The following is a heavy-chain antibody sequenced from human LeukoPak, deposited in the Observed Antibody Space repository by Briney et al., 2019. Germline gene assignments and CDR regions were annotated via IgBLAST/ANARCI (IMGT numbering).Heavy chain of an antibody. CDR3: ARGKSGYD. CDR2: TYYSGST. CDR1: GGSISSYY. Sequence: SETLSLTCTVSGGSISSYYWSWIRQPPGKGLEWIGYTYYSGSTNYNPSLKSRVTIAIDTSKNQFSLKLTSVTAADTAVYYCARGKSGYDWGQGTLVTVSS. J-gene: IGHJ4*02. D-gene: IGHD5-12*01. V-gene: IGHV4-59*01.